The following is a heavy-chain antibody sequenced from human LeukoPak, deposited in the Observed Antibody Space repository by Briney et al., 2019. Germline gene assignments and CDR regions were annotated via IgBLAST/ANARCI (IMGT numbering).Heavy chain of an antibody. J-gene: IGHJ6*03. Sequence: GGSLRLSCAASGFTFSSYSMNWVRQAPGKGLEWVSYISSSSGTIYYADSVKGRFTISRDNAKNSLYLQMNSLRAEDTAVYYCARAPTYRGYMGVWGKGTTVTVSS. CDR3: ARAPTYRGYMGV. V-gene: IGHV3-48*01. CDR1: GFTFSSYS. D-gene: IGHD4-11*01. CDR2: ISSSSGTI.